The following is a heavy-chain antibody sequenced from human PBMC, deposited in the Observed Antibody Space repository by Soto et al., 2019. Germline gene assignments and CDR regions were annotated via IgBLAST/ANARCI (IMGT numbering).Heavy chain of an antibody. V-gene: IGHV3-23*01. J-gene: IGHJ4*02. D-gene: IGHD4-17*01. CDR2: ISGSGGST. CDR3: AKVRVRATVVTPYFFDY. Sequence: GSLRLSCAASGFTFSSYAMSWVRQAPGKGLEWVSAISGSGGSTYYADSVKGRFTISRDNSKNTLYLQMSSLRAEDTAVYYCAKVRVRATVVTPYFFDYWGQGTLVTVSS. CDR1: GFTFSSYA.